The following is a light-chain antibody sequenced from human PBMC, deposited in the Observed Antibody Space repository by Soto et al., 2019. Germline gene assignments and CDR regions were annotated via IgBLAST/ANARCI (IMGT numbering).Light chain of an antibody. Sequence: QLVLTQPPSASGTPGQRVTISCSGSGSSIGTNTVNWYRQLPGTAPKLLIYGDNQRPSGVPDRFSGSKSGTSASLAISGLQSEDEADYYCAAWDGSLNNVLFGGVTKLTVL. CDR3: AAWDGSLNNVL. V-gene: IGLV1-44*01. CDR2: GDN. CDR1: GSSIGTNT. J-gene: IGLJ2*01.